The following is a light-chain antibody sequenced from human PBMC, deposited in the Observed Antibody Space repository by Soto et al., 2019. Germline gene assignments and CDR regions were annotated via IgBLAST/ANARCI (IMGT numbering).Light chain of an antibody. Sequence: IVRTQSPATLSVSPGESATLSCRASQNIYYNVAWYQHRPGQAPRLLIYRASTRATGVPARFICSGSGTEFTLTISSLQSEDFTVYSCLQYHNLWAFGQGTKVDI. V-gene: IGKV3-15*01. CDR3: LQYHNLWA. J-gene: IGKJ1*01. CDR1: QNIYYN. CDR2: RAS.